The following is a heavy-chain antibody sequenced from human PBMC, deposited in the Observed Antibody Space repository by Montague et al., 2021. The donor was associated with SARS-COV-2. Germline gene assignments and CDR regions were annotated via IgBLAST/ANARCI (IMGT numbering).Heavy chain of an antibody. J-gene: IGHJ3*02. CDR2: ISGSGRST. CDR3: AKDKLALLWFREGDDGFDI. D-gene: IGHD3-10*01. Sequence: SLRLSCAASGFTFSKYAMSWVRQAPGKGLEWVSDISGSGRSTYCADSVKGRITISRDNSKNTLYLQMNSLRAEDTAVYYCAKDKLALLWFREGDDGFDIWGQGTMVTVSS. V-gene: IGHV3-23*01. CDR1: GFTFSKYA.